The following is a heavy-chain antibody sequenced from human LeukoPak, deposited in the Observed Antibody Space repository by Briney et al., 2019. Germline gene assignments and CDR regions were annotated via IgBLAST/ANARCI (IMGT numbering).Heavy chain of an antibody. CDR3: ARDHRYYGSGSSFDY. D-gene: IGHD3-10*01. V-gene: IGHV1-2*02. J-gene: IGHJ4*02. CDR2: INPNSGGT. Sequence: ASVKVSCKASGYTFTGYYMHWVRQAPGQGHEWMGWINPNSGGTNYAQKFQGRVTMTRDTSISTAYMELSRLRSDDTAVYYCARDHRYYGSGSSFDYWGQGTLVTVSS. CDR1: GYTFTGYY.